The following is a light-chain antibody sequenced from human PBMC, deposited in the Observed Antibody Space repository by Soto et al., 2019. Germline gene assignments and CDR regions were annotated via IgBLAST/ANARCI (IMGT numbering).Light chain of an antibody. V-gene: IGKV1-5*03. J-gene: IGKJ1*01. CDR3: QQDNTYSRP. Sequence: DIQMTQSPSTLSASVGDRVTITCRASQSISTWLPWYQQKPGEAPNLLIYQASSLETGVPSRFSGSGSGTEFTLTISSLQPDDFATYHCQQDNTYSRPFGQGTKV. CDR1: QSISTW. CDR2: QAS.